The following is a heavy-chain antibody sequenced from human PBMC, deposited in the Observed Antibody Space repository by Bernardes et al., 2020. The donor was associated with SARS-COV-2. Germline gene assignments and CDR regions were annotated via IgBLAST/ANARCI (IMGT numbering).Heavy chain of an antibody. CDR2: INSDGSNT. CDR3: ARKTGHDYGMDV. D-gene: IGHD3-10*01. J-gene: IGHJ6*02. CDR1: GFTLSSYW. V-gene: IGHV3-74*01. Sequence: ASGFTLSSYWMHWVRQAPGEGLVWVSRINSDGSNTIYADSVKGRFTISSDSSKNTLYLQMNSLRVEDTAVYYCARKTGHDYGMDVWGQGTTVAVSS.